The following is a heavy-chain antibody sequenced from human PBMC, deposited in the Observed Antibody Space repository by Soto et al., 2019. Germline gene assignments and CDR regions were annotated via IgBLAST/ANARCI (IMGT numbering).Heavy chain of an antibody. V-gene: IGHV3-23*01. CDR3: AKALFNSNYGDYFDF. Sequence: VQLLESGGGLLQPGGSLRLSCAASGFAFSAYAMNWVRQAPGKGLEWVSGISGSGGGTYYADSVKGRFTISRDNSKNTLYLHVNSLRAEDTAVYYCAKALFNSNYGDYFDFWGQGTLVTVSS. CDR2: ISGSGGGT. D-gene: IGHD1-7*01. J-gene: IGHJ4*02. CDR1: GFAFSAYA.